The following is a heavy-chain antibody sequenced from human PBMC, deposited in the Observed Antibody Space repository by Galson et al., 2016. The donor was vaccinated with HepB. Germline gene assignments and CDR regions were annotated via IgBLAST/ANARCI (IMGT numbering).Heavy chain of an antibody. D-gene: IGHD3-22*01. CDR2: LYVSGTT. J-gene: IGHJ4*02. CDR1: GDSMSRSSYY. CDR3: AILYDNDADF. V-gene: IGHV4-39*01. Sequence: SETLSLTCTVSGDSMSRSSYYWGWVRQPPGKGLEWIGRLYVSGTTHYNSSLKSRVVLSIDTSRNQFSMQLTSVTAADTAIYYCAILYDNDADFWGQGTLITVSS.